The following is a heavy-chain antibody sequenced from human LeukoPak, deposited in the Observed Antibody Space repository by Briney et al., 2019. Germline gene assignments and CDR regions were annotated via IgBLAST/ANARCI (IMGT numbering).Heavy chain of an antibody. CDR3: AKIRVIFNWNYAYYFDY. CDR2: ISYDGSNK. D-gene: IGHD1-7*01. Sequence: GGSLRLSCAASGFTFSSYGMHWVRQAPGKGLEWVAVISYDGSNKYYADSVKGRFTISRDNSKNTLYLQMNSLRAEDTAVYYCAKIRVIFNWNYAYYFDYWGQGSLVTVSS. CDR1: GFTFSSYG. J-gene: IGHJ4*02. V-gene: IGHV3-30*18.